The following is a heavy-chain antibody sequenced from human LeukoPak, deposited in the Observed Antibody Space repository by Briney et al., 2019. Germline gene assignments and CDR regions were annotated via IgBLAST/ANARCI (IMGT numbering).Heavy chain of an antibody. CDR2: ISGSGDAT. Sequence: GGSLRLSCAASGFTLRTNVISWVRQVPGKGLEWVSGISGSGDATFYADSVKGRFTISRDNPKNKLYLQLSGLRAEDTAVYYCAKTYYYDSSGSYYFDYWGQGTLVTVSS. CDR1: GFTLRTNV. J-gene: IGHJ4*02. CDR3: AKTYYYDSSGSYYFDY. D-gene: IGHD3-22*01. V-gene: IGHV3-23*01.